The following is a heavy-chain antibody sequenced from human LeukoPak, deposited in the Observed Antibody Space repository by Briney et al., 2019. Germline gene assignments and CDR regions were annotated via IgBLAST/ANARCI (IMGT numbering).Heavy chain of an antibody. CDR2: ISSSSSTI. Sequence: PGGSLRLSCAASGIDFRASGMHWVRQAPGMGLEWVSYISSSSSTIYYADSVKGRFTISRDNAKNSLYLQMNSLRAEDTAVYYCTTDAPEAVAGTFNLDYWGQGTLVTVSS. D-gene: IGHD6-19*01. J-gene: IGHJ4*02. V-gene: IGHV3-48*01. CDR3: TTDAPEAVAGTFNLDY. CDR1: GIDFRASG.